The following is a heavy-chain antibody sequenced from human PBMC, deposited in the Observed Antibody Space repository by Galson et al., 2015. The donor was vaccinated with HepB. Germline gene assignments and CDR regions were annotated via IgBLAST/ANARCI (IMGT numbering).Heavy chain of an antibody. CDR1: GYNFISYW. V-gene: IGHV5-51*01. D-gene: IGHD4-17*01. Sequence: QSGAEVKKPGESLKISCRGSGYNFISYWIGWVRQMPGKGLEWMGIIYPGDSHTTYSPSFQGQVTISADKSITTAYLQWSSLKASDTAMYYCARKAVTNGGDAFDIWGQGTMVTISS. CDR3: ARKAVTNGGDAFDI. CDR2: IYPGDSHT. J-gene: IGHJ3*02.